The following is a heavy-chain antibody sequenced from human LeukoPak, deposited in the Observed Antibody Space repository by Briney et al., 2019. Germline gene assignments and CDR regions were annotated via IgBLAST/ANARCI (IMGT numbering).Heavy chain of an antibody. Sequence: HPGGFLRLSCAASGFTFSSYAMSWVRQAPGKGLEWVSAISAGGGSTYYADSVKGRFTISRDNSKNTLYLQMNSLRAEDTAVYYCAKGWAVAAAGTVPFDYWGQGTLVTVSS. J-gene: IGHJ4*02. CDR2: ISAGGGST. V-gene: IGHV3-23*01. CDR3: AKGWAVAAAGTVPFDY. CDR1: GFTFSSYA. D-gene: IGHD6-13*01.